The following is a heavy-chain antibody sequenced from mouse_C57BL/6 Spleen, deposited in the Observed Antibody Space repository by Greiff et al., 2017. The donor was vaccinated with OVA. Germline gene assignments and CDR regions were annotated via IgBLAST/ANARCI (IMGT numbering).Heavy chain of an antibody. V-gene: IGHV5-4*01. D-gene: IGHD1-1*01. CDR1: GFTFSSYA. J-gene: IGHJ2*01. Sequence: EVQVVESGGGLVKPGGSLKLSCAASGFTFSSYAMSWVRQTPEKRLEWVATISDGGSYTYYPDNVKGRFTISRDNAKNNLYLQMSHLKSEDTAMYYCAREITTVVARYFDYWGQGTTLTVSS. CDR2: ISDGGSYT. CDR3: AREITTVVARYFDY.